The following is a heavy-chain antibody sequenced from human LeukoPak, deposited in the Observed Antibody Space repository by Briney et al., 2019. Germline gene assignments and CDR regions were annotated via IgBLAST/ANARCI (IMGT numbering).Heavy chain of an antibody. V-gene: IGHV1-18*01. D-gene: IGHD6-13*01. CDR3: ARWYSSSWYDNWFYP. CDR2: ISAYNGNT. J-gene: IGHJ5*02. Sequence: GASVKVSCKASGYTFTSYGISWVRQAPGQGLEWMGWISAYNGNTNYAQKLQGRVTMTTDTSTSTAYMELRSLRSDDTAVYYCARWYSSSWYDNWFYPWGQATLVTVSS. CDR1: GYTFTSYG.